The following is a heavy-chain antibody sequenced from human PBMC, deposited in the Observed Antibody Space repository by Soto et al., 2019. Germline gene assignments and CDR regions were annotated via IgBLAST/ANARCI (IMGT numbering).Heavy chain of an antibody. V-gene: IGHV1-2*04. J-gene: IGHJ6*02. D-gene: IGHD5-18*01. Sequence: GASVKVSCKASGYTFTGYYTHWVRQAPGQGLEWMGWINPNSGGTNYAQKFQGWVTMTRDTSISTAYMELSRLRSDDTAVYYCARARERWLQPDYYYYGMDVWGQGTTVTVS. CDR1: GYTFTGYY. CDR2: INPNSGGT. CDR3: ARARERWLQPDYYYYGMDV.